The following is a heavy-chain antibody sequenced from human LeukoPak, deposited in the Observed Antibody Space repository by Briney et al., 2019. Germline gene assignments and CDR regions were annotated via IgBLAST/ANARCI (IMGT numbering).Heavy chain of an antibody. V-gene: IGHV4-34*01. Sequence: SETLSLTCAVYGGSFSGYYWSWIRQPPGKGLEWIGEINNSGSTNYNPSLKSRVTISVETSKTQFSLKLSSVTAADTAVYDCARAATNLKGRWGGDWFDPWGQGTLVTVSS. CDR1: GGSFSGYY. CDR3: ARAATNLKGRWGGDWFDP. J-gene: IGHJ5*02. D-gene: IGHD4-23*01. CDR2: INNSGST.